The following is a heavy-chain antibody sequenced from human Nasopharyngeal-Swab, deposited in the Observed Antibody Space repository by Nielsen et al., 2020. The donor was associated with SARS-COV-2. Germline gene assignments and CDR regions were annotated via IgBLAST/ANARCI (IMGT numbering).Heavy chain of an antibody. D-gene: IGHD3-22*01. CDR3: ARVPVLDDSSGYYYESGSGYFDY. CDR2: IYYSGST. V-gene: IGHV4-31*02. Sequence: WIRQPPGKGLEWIGYIYYSGSTYYNPSLKSRVTISVDTSKNQFSLKLSSVTAADTAVYYCARVPVLDDSSGYYYESGSGYFDYWGQGTLVTVSS. J-gene: IGHJ4*02.